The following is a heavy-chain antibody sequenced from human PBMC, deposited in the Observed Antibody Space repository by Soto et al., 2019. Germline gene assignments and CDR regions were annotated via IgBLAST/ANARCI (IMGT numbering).Heavy chain of an antibody. CDR2: ISYDGSNK. Sequence: WWSLRLSCSASVFTFSSYGMRWFRQAPGKGLEWVAVISYDGSNKYYADSVKGRFTISRDNSKNTLYLQMNSLRAEDTAVYYCAKDSADTAMVTPTDFDYWGQGTLVTVS. D-gene: IGHD5-18*01. V-gene: IGHV3-30*18. CDR1: VFTFSSYG. CDR3: AKDSADTAMVTPTDFDY. J-gene: IGHJ4*02.